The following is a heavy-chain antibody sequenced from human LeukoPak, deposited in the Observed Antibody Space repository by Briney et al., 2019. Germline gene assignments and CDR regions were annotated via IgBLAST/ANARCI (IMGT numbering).Heavy chain of an antibody. CDR3: AREGDLMIVTMVYYYMDV. CDR1: GFTFSSYS. Sequence: GGSLRLSCAASGFTFSSYSMNWVRQAPGKGLEWVSSISSSSSYIYYADSVKGRFTIYRDNAKNSLYLQMNSLRAEDTAVYYCAREGDLMIVTMVYYYMDVWGKGTTVTVSS. D-gene: IGHD3-22*01. CDR2: ISSSSSYI. V-gene: IGHV3-21*01. J-gene: IGHJ6*03.